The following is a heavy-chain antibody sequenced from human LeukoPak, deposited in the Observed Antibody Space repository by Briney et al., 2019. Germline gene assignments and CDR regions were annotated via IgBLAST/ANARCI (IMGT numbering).Heavy chain of an antibody. CDR1: GGSFSGYY. CDR3: ASSSGWYRRSD. D-gene: IGHD6-19*01. Sequence: SETLSLTCAVYGGSFSGYYWSWIRQPPGKGLEWIGEINHSGSTNYNPSLKSRVTISVDTSKNQFSLKLSSVTAADTAVYYCASSSGWYRRSDWGQGTLVTVSS. V-gene: IGHV4-34*01. CDR2: INHSGST. J-gene: IGHJ4*02.